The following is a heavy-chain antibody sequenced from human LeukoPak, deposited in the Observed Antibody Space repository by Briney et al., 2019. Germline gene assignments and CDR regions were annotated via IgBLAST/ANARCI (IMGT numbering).Heavy chain of an antibody. Sequence: PGGSLRLSCAASGFTFSSYSMNWVRQAPGKGLEWVSHISSTSSTIYYADSVKGRFTISRDNAKNSLYLQMNSLRAEDASVYYCARGSTHSGYYGLEVWGQGTSVTVPS. J-gene: IGHJ6*02. V-gene: IGHV3-48*01. D-gene: IGHD6-13*01. CDR2: ISSTSSTI. CDR3: ARGSTHSGYYGLEV. CDR1: GFTFSSYS.